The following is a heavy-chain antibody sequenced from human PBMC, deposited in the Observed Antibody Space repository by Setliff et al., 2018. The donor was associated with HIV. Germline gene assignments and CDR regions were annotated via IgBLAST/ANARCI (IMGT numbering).Heavy chain of an antibody. J-gene: IGHJ4*02. Sequence: SETLRLSCAASGFTFSSYTMNWVRQPPGKGLEWIGSISYTGITNYNPSLKSRVTISVDTSQNQFSLKLTSVTAADTAVYYCARLRQWLAFFDSWGQGTLVTVSS. CDR2: ISYTGIT. CDR1: GFTFSSYT. D-gene: IGHD6-19*01. CDR3: ARLRQWLAFFDS. V-gene: IGHV4-59*08.